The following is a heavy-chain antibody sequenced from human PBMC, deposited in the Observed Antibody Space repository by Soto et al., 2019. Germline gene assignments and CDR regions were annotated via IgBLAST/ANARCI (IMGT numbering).Heavy chain of an antibody. CDR2: IIPLFGTP. V-gene: IGHV1-69*06. D-gene: IGHD1-26*01. CDR3: ARGWETVGTTTPFAY. CDR1: GGTFSNYA. Sequence: QVQLVQSGAEVKKPGSSVKVSCKASGGTFSNYAINWVRQAPGQALEWMGGIIPLFGTPNYAQKFQGRVTFTAHKSTSTAYMELRSLRSDDTAVYYCARGWETVGTTTPFAYWGQGTLVTVSS. J-gene: IGHJ4*02.